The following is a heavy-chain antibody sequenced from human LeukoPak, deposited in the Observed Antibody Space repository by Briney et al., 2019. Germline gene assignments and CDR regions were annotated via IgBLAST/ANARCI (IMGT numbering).Heavy chain of an antibody. Sequence: GESLKISCQGSGYNFYKFWIAWVRQRPGQGLEWMGIIFAGDSETRYSPAFEGQVSMSVDESSSTAHLEWNSLKASDSAMYYCARFQEPLTGDPFDYWGQGTLVTVSS. CDR2: IFAGDSET. CDR1: GYNFYKFW. V-gene: IGHV5-51*01. D-gene: IGHD7-27*01. J-gene: IGHJ4*02. CDR3: ARFQEPLTGDPFDY.